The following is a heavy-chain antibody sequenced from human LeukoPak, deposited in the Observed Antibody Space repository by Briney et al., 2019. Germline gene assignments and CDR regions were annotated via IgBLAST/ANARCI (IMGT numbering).Heavy chain of an antibody. CDR1: GFTFSSSA. V-gene: IGHV3-23*01. Sequence: GGSLRLSCAASGFTFSSSAMSWVRQAPGKRLELVSAISDSGVTTYYADSVKGRFTISRDNSKNTLYLQMNSLRAEDTAEYFCAKDSPGPGGYYAIAYDIWGQGTMVTVSS. J-gene: IGHJ3*02. D-gene: IGHD1-26*01. CDR3: AKDSPGPGGYYAIAYDI. CDR2: ISDSGVTT.